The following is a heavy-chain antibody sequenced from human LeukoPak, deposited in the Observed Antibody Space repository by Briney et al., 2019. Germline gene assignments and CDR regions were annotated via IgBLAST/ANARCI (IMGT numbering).Heavy chain of an antibody. CDR2: ISGSGGST. D-gene: IGHD2-2*02. Sequence: GGSLRLSCAASGFTFSSYAMSWVRQAPGKGLEWVSAISGSGGSTYYADSVKGRFTISRDNSKNTLSLQMDSLRADDTAVYYCAKDPGYCTSTTCYRRGFDSWGQGTLVTVSS. CDR1: GFTFSSYA. CDR3: AKDPGYCTSTTCYRRGFDS. J-gene: IGHJ4*02. V-gene: IGHV3-23*01.